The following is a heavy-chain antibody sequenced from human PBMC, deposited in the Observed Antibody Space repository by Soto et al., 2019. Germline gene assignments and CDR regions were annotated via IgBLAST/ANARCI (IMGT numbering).Heavy chain of an antibody. CDR3: ARTRSAWSDFHYYSLDI. CDR1: GFTFDDYA. Sequence: GGSLRLSCAASGFTFDDYAMHWVRQAPGKGLEWVSSISWNTGSIGYADSVKGRFTISRDNSNSALYVQMNSLTGEDTAVYYCARTRSAWSDFHYYSLDIWGQGTTVTVSS. J-gene: IGHJ6*02. V-gene: IGHV3-9*01. CDR2: ISWNTGSI. D-gene: IGHD1-26*01.